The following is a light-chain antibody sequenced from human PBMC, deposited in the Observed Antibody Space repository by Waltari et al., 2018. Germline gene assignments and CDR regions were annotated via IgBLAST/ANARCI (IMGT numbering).Light chain of an antibody. CDR2: WAS. J-gene: IGKJ3*01. V-gene: IGKV4-1*01. Sequence: DIVMTQSPDSLAVSLGERVSINCKSSQSIFHTSNNKNYLAWYQQKAGQPPKRLIYWASSREFGVPKRFSGTGSGTNFTLTISSLEAEDVAIYFCQQYYSMPLTFGPGTTVEI. CDR1: QSIFHTSNNKNY. CDR3: QQYYSMPLT.